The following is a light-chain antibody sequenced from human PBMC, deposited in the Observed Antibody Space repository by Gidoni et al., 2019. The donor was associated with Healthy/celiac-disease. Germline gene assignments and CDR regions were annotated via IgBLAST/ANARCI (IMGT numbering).Light chain of an antibody. CDR3: QSYDSSLSGVV. Sequence: QSVLTQPPSVPGAPGQRVTISCTGCSSNIGAGYDVHWYQQLPGTAPKLLIYGNSNRPSGVPDRFSGSKSGTSASLAITGLQAEDEADYYCQSYDSSLSGVVFGGGTKLTVL. V-gene: IGLV1-40*01. CDR1: SSNIGAGYD. J-gene: IGLJ2*01. CDR2: GNS.